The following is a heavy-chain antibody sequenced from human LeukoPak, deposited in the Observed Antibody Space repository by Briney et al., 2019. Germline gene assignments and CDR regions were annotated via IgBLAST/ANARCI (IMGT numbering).Heavy chain of an antibody. Sequence: GRSLRLSCVASGFTFDDYAIHWVRHAPGKGLEWVSGISWNSDSIGYADSVKGRFTVSRDNAKNSLYLQMNNLRAEDTALYYCAKDSNVGSGYYYAPFDSWGQGTLVTVSS. D-gene: IGHD3-22*01. V-gene: IGHV3-9*01. CDR3: AKDSNVGSGYYYAPFDS. J-gene: IGHJ5*01. CDR1: GFTFDDYA. CDR2: ISWNSDSI.